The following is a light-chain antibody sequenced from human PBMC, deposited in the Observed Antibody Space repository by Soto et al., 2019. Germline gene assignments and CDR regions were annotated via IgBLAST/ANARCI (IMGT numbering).Light chain of an antibody. CDR3: QQYNNWPPYT. CDR1: QSVSSN. V-gene: IGKV3-15*01. Sequence: EIVMTQSPVTLSVSPGERATLSCRASQSVSSNLAWYQQKPGQPPRLLIYGASTRATGIPARFSGSGSGTEFILTINSLQSEDVAVYYCQQYNNWPPYTFGQGTKLEIK. J-gene: IGKJ2*01. CDR2: GAS.